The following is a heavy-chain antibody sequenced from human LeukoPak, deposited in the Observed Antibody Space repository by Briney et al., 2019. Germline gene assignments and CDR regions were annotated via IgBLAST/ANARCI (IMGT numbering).Heavy chain of an antibody. CDR3: ARDEAAAGTVDY. V-gene: IGHV3-30*04. D-gene: IGHD6-13*01. J-gene: IGHJ4*02. Sequence: GGSLRLSCVASGFTFSSYAMHWVRQAPGKGLEWVAVISYDGSNKYYADSVKGRFTISRDNSKNTLYLQMNSLRAEDTAVYYCARDEAAAGTVDYWGQGTLVTVSS. CDR1: GFTFSSYA. CDR2: ISYDGSNK.